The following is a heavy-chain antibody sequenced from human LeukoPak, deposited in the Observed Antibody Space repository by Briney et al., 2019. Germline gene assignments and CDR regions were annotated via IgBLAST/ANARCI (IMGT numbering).Heavy chain of an antibody. CDR3: ARVRGYGGNSGGYYYYYMDV. D-gene: IGHD4-23*01. CDR2: MYTSGST. J-gene: IGHJ6*03. V-gene: IGHV4-4*07. CDR1: GDSVRSYY. Sequence: SETLSLTCSVSGDSVRSYYWSWIRQPAGKGLEWIGRMYTSGSTNYNPSLKSRVTMSIDAPKNQFSLKLSSVTAADTAVYYCARVRGYGGNSGGYYYYYMDVWGKGTTVTVSS.